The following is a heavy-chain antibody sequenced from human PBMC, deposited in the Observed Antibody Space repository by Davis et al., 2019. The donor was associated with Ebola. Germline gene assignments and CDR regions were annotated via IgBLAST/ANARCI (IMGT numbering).Heavy chain of an antibody. J-gene: IGHJ5*02. V-gene: IGHV4-39*07. CDR2: IYYSGST. D-gene: IGHD6-6*01. CDR3: ARRAHQVIAARRGNWFDP. CDR1: GGSISSSSYY. Sequence: PSETLSLTCTVSGGSISSSSYYWGWIRQPPGKGLEWIGSIYYSGSTYYNPSLKSRVTISVDTSKNQFSLKLSSVTAADTAVYYCARRAHQVIAARRGNWFDPWGQGTLVTVSS.